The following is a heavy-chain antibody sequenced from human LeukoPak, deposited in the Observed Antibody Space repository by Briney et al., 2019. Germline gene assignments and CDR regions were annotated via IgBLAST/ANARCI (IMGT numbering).Heavy chain of an antibody. D-gene: IGHD1-26*01. CDR2: IYYSGST. CDR1: GGSISSSSYY. J-gene: IGHJ6*04. CDR3: ARLVGAPPDV. Sequence: PSETLSLTCTVSGGSISSSSYYWGWIRQPPAKGLEWIGSIYYSGSTYYNPSLKSRVTISVDTSKNQFSLKLSSVTAADTAVYYCARLVGAPPDVWGKGTAVTVSS. V-gene: IGHV4-39*01.